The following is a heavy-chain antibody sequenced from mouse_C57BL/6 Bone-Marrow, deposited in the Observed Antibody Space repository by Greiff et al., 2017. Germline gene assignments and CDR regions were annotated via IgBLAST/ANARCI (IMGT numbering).Heavy chain of an antibody. CDR1: GFTFSSYA. Sequence: EVMLVESGGGLVKPGGSLKLSCAVSGFTFSSYAMSWVRQTPEKRLEWVATISDGGSYTYYPDNVKGRFIISRDNAKNNLYLQMSHLKSEDTAMYYCARDRDGYLYYYAMDYWGQGTSVTVSS. CDR2: ISDGGSYT. J-gene: IGHJ4*01. CDR3: ARDRDGYLYYYAMDY. V-gene: IGHV5-4*01. D-gene: IGHD2-3*01.